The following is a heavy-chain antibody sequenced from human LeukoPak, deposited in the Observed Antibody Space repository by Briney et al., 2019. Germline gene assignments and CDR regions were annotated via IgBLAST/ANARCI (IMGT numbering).Heavy chain of an antibody. CDR2: MYSGGNT. CDR1: GITVSSNY. CDR3: ARGIGSTVFFDH. D-gene: IGHD4-11*01. J-gene: IGHJ4*02. V-gene: IGHV3-53*01. Sequence: GGSLRLSCAASGITVSSNYMRWVRQAPGKGLEWVSVMYSGGNTYYADSVKGRFTISRDKSKNTLYLQMNSLRAEDTAVYYYARGIGSTVFFDHWGQGTLVTVSS.